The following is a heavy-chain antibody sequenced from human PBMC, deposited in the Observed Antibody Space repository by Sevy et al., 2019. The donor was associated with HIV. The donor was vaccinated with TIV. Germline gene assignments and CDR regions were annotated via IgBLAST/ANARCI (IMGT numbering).Heavy chain of an antibody. J-gene: IGHJ5*02. CDR1: GFTFSSYS. Sequence: GGSLRLSCAASGFTFSSYSMNWVRQAPGKGLEWVSSISSSRSYIYYADSVKGRFTISRDNAKNSLYLQMNSLRAEDTAVYYCARDANYDFWSGYYWITSNWFDPWGQGTLVTVSS. V-gene: IGHV3-21*01. CDR2: ISSSRSYI. CDR3: ARDANYDFWSGYYWITSNWFDP. D-gene: IGHD3-3*01.